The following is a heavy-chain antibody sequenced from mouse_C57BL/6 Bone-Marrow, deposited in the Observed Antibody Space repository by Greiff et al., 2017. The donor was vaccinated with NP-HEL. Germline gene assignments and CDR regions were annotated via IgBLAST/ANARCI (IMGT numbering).Heavy chain of an antibody. CDR2: IYPGSGNT. Sequence: QVQLQQSGAELVRPGASVKLSCKASGYTFTDYYINWVKQRPGQGLEWIARIYPGSGNTYYNEKFKGKATLTAEKSSSTAYMQLSSLTSEDSAVYFCAGYYYGSRDYWGQGTTLTVSS. D-gene: IGHD1-1*01. J-gene: IGHJ2*01. CDR1: GYTFTDYY. V-gene: IGHV1-76*01. CDR3: AGYYYGSRDY.